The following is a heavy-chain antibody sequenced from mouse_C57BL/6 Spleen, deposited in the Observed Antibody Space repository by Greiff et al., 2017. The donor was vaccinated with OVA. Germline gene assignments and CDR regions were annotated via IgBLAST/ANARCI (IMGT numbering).Heavy chain of an antibody. V-gene: IGHV1-26*01. CDR3: AREEATVVRDYAMDY. CDR1: GYTFTDYY. Sequence: VQLQQSGPELVKPGASVKISCKASGYTFTDYYMNWVKQSHGKSLEWIGDINPNNGGTSYNQKFKGKATLTVDKSSSTAYMELRSLTSEDSAVYYCAREEATVVRDYAMDYWGQGTSVTVSS. J-gene: IGHJ4*01. CDR2: INPNNGGT. D-gene: IGHD1-1*01.